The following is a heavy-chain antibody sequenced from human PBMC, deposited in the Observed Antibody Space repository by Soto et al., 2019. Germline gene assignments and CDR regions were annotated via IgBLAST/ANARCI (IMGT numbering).Heavy chain of an antibody. CDR1: GGSFSGYY. Sequence: QVQLQQWGAGLLKPSETLSLTCAVYGGSFSGYYWSWIRQPPGKGLEWIGEINHSGSTNHNPSLKSRDXXSXDXXKNQFSLKLSSVTAADTAVYYCARGVYYGSGSYDYWGQGTLVTVSS. CDR3: ARGVYYGSGSYDY. D-gene: IGHD3-10*01. J-gene: IGHJ4*02. CDR2: INHSGST. V-gene: IGHV4-34*01.